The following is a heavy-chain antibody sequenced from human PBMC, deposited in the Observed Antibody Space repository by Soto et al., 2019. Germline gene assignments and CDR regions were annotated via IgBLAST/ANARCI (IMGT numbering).Heavy chain of an antibody. CDR2: ISGSGGST. CDR3: AKSNGGRKTHFFDY. D-gene: IGHD3-16*01. V-gene: IGHV3-23*01. Sequence: GGSLRLSCAASGFTFSSYAMSWVRQAPGKGLEWVSAISGSGGSTYYADSVKGRFTISRDNSKNTLYLQMNSLRAEDAAVYYCAKSNGGRKTHFFDYWGQGTLVTVSS. J-gene: IGHJ4*02. CDR1: GFTFSSYA.